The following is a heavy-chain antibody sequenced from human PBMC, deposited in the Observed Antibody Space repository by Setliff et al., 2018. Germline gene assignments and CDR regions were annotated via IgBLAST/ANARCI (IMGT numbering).Heavy chain of an antibody. CDR2: ISRGGNTI. CDR3: ARGSSGWYGLTDY. CDR1: GFTFSDYY. Sequence: GGSLRLSCAASGFTFSDYYMTWIRQAPGKGLEWVSYISRGGNTIYYADSVKGRFTISRDNAKNSLYLQMNSLRAEDTAVYYCARGSSGWYGLTDYWGQGTLVTVSS. V-gene: IGHV3-11*04. D-gene: IGHD6-19*01. J-gene: IGHJ4*02.